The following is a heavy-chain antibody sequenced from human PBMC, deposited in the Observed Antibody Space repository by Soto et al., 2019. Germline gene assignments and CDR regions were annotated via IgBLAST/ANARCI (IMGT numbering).Heavy chain of an antibody. Sequence: RQAPGKGLECISTIDVLNGAWYSDSVRGRLAISRDVSRNTVYLQMGSLRVEDTAIYFCSDWRAGGPVNLDHWGPGTVVTVSS. V-gene: IGHV3-23*05. CDR3: SDWRAGGPVNLDH. CDR2: IDVLNGA. D-gene: IGHD2-15*01. J-gene: IGHJ4*02.